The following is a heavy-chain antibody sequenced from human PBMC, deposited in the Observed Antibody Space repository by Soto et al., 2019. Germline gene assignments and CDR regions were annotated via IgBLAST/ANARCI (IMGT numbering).Heavy chain of an antibody. CDR2: MNPSTGNT. Sequence: QVQLVQSGAEVKKPRASVKVSCKASGYTFTSYDIIWVRQATGQGLEWMGWMNPSTGNTDSAEKFQGRLPMTRNTSISTVYMELSSLSFEDTAVYYCARGRIIVAGGFDPWGQGTLVTVSS. D-gene: IGHD6-19*01. CDR3: ARGRIIVAGGFDP. J-gene: IGHJ5*02. V-gene: IGHV1-8*01. CDR1: GYTFTSYD.